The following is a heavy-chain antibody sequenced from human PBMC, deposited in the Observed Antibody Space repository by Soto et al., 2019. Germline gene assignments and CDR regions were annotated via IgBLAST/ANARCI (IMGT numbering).Heavy chain of an antibody. CDR2: IYYIGST. CDR3: ARDYGYYDSSGYYYVNWFDP. D-gene: IGHD3-22*01. J-gene: IGHJ5*02. V-gene: IGHV4-31*03. Sequence: SETLSLTCTVSGGSISSGGYYWSWIRQHPGKGLEWIGYIYYIGSTYYNPSFKSRVTISVDTSKNQFSLKLSSVTAADTAVYYCARDYGYYDSSGYYYVNWFDPWGQGTLVTVSS. CDR1: GGSISSGGYY.